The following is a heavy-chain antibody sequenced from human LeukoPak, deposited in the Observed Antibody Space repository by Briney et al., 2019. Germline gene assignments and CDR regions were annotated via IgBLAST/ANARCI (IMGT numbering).Heavy chain of an antibody. D-gene: IGHD6-19*01. CDR1: GFTFSSYA. CDR2: ISGSGSGGST. J-gene: IGHJ4*02. CDR3: AKLLAVTNSYYFNY. V-gene: IGHV3-23*01. Sequence: GGSLRLSCAASGFTFSSYAMSGVRQAPGKGLEWVSTISGSGSGGSTYYAASVKARFTTSRDNSKHPLFLQINSLRAEATAVYYCAKLLAVTNSYYFNYWGQGTLVTVSS.